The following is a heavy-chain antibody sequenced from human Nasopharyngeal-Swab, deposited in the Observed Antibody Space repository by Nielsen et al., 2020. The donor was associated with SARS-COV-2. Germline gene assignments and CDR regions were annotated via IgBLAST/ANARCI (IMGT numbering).Heavy chain of an antibody. CDR1: GFSFRSYW. V-gene: IGHV3-74*01. Sequence: GESLKISCAASGFSFRSYWMHWVRQAPGKGLVWVSCINSDGTTTRYADSVKGRFTVSRDNAKNTLYLEMNSPRADDTAVYYCARRLVWFGEAHYYYYGMDVWGQGTTVTVSS. J-gene: IGHJ6*02. D-gene: IGHD3-10*01. CDR3: ARRLVWFGEAHYYYYGMDV. CDR2: INSDGTTT.